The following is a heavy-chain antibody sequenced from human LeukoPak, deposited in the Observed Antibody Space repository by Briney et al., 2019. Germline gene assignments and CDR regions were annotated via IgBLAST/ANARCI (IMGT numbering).Heavy chain of an antibody. CDR2: IYTSGST. V-gene: IGHV4-61*02. CDR1: GGSISSGSHY. Sequence: SQTLSLTCTVSGGSISSGSHYWSWIRQPAGKGLEWIGRIYTSGSTNYNPSLKSRVIISVDTSKNQFSLKLSSVTAADTAVYYCARNRGYDLGDAFDIWGQGTMVTVSS. J-gene: IGHJ3*02. D-gene: IGHD5-12*01. CDR3: ARNRGYDLGDAFDI.